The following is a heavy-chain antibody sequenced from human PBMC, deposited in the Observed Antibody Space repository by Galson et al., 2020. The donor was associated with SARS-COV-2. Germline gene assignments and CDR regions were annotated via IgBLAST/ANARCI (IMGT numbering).Heavy chain of an antibody. CDR3: AREKPNFKERMGGRSDAVDI. CDR1: GYSFSDYY. Sequence: ASVKVSCKASGYSFSDYYIHWVRQAPGQGLEWMGWINPNSGATNYAQKFQGRVTMTRDTSVSTAYVELSSLTSDDTAVYYCAREKPNFKERMGGRSDAVDIGGQGTMVTVSS. D-gene: IGHD1-26*01. CDR2: INPNSGAT. J-gene: IGHJ3*02. V-gene: IGHV1-2*02.